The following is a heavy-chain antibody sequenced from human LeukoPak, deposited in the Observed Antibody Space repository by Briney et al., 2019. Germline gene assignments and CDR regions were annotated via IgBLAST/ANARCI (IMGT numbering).Heavy chain of an antibody. D-gene: IGHD6-19*01. CDR3: ARGPSGWYYFVD. CDR1: GFSFGTYG. J-gene: IGHJ4*02. CDR2: INWNGAST. V-gene: IGHV3-20*04. Sequence: PGGSLRLSCAASGFSFGTYGMSWVRQVPGKGLEWVSGINWNGASTVYADSVKGRFTISRDNAKNSLYLQMNSRRAEDTALYYCARGPSGWYYFVDWGQGTLVTVSS.